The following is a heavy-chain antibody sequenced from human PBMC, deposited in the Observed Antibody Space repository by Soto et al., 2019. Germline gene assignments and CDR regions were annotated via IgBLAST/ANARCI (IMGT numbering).Heavy chain of an antibody. D-gene: IGHD4-17*01. CDR2: ISSSSSYI. CDR3: AILEMTTERNFDY. J-gene: IGHJ4*02. V-gene: IGHV3-21*01. CDR1: GFTISSYS. Sequence: GGSLRLSCAASGFTISSYSMNWVRQAPGKGLEWVSSISSSSSYIYYADSVKGRFTISRDNAKNSLYLQMNSLSAEDTAVYYCAILEMTTERNFDYWGQGTLVTVSS.